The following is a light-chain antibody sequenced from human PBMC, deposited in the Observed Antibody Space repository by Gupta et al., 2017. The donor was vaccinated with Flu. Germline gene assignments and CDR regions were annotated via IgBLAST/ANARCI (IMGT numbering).Light chain of an antibody. CDR1: AFPKQY. CDR3: QSGGISGTYF. Sequence: SYELTQPPSVSVSPGQTARITCSGDAFPKQYAYWYQQKPGQAPVVVMCKASERPSGIPERFSGSSSGTTVTLTIRGVQAEDEADYYCQSGGISGTYFFGTGTKVTVL. CDR2: KAS. V-gene: IGLV3-25*03. J-gene: IGLJ1*01.